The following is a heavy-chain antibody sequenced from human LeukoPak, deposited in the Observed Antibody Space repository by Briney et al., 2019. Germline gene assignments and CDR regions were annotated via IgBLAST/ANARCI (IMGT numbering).Heavy chain of an antibody. CDR1: GGSISSSSYY. D-gene: IGHD5-18*01. CDR2: IYYSGST. Sequence: SETLSLTCTVSGGSISSSSYYWGWIRQPPGKGLEWIGSIYYSGSTYYNPSLKSRVTISVDTSKNQFSLKLSSVTAADTAVYYCAREPRYSYGYYFDYWGQGTLVTVSS. CDR3: AREPRYSYGYYFDY. V-gene: IGHV4-39*07. J-gene: IGHJ4*02.